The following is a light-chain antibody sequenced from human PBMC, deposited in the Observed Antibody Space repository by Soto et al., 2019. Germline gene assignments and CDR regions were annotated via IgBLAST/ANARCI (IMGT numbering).Light chain of an antibody. J-gene: IGLJ3*02. V-gene: IGLV2-14*03. CDR3: SSYTSSSTLV. CDR1: SSDVGDYNY. Sequence: QSALTQPASVSGSPGQSITISRTGTSSDVGDYNYVSWYQQHPGKAPKLMIYDVSDRPSGVSNRFSGSKSGNTASLTISGLQAEDEADYYCSSYTSSSTLVFGGGTKLTVL. CDR2: DVS.